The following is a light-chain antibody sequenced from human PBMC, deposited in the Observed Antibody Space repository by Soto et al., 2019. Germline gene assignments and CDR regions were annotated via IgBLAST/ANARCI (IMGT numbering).Light chain of an antibody. Sequence: DIQMTQSPSSVSASVGDRVTITCRASQGISSWLAWYQQKPGKAPKLLIYAAASLQSGVQSRFSGSGSVTDFPLPISSLQPEDFASYYCQQGKSFPITFGQGTRLEIK. CDR3: QQGKSFPIT. V-gene: IGKV1-12*01. CDR2: AAA. J-gene: IGKJ5*01. CDR1: QGISSW.